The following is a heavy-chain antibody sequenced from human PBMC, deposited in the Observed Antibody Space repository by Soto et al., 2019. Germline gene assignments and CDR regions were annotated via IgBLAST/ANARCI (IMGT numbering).Heavy chain of an antibody. D-gene: IGHD3-22*01. CDR1: GYTFSSYW. J-gene: IGHJ4*02. CDR3: AITRDSSRQFFFDH. Sequence: GESLKISCKGSGYTFSSYWIGWVRQMPGKGLEWMGIIYPGDSDTRYSPSFQGQVTISADKSISTVYLQWSSLEASDTAMYYCAITRDSSRQFFFDHWGQGTLVTVSS. CDR2: IYPGDSDT. V-gene: IGHV5-51*01.